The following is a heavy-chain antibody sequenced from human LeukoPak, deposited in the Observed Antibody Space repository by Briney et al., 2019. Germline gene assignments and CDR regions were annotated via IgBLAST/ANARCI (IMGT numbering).Heavy chain of an antibody. D-gene: IGHD1-26*01. Sequence: SETLSLTCTVSGGSISSYYWSWIRQPPGKGLEWIGYIYYSGSTNYNPSLKSRVTISVDTSKNRFSLKLSSVTAADTAVYYCARSVGATHYWGQGTLVTVSS. J-gene: IGHJ4*02. CDR2: IYYSGST. V-gene: IGHV4-59*01. CDR3: ARSVGATHY. CDR1: GGSISSYY.